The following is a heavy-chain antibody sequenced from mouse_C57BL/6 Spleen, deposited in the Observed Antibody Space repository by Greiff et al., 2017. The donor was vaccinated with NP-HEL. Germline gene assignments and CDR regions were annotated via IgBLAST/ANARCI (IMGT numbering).Heavy chain of an antibody. CDR3: ARHEGLFDY. Sequence: EVQVVESGGDLVKPGGSLKLSCAASGFTFSSYGMSWVRQTPDKRLEWVATISSGGSYTYYPDSVKGRFTIARDNAKNTLYLQMSSLKSEDTAMYYCARHEGLFDYWGQGTTLTVSS. CDR1: GFTFSSYG. D-gene: IGHD1-1*01. CDR2: ISSGGSYT. V-gene: IGHV5-6*01. J-gene: IGHJ2*01.